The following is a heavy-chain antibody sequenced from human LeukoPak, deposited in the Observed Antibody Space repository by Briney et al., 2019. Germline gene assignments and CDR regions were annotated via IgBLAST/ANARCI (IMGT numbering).Heavy chain of an antibody. CDR3: ARLGGGGKYFDY. CDR2: MYQSGNT. J-gene: IGHJ4*02. V-gene: IGHV4-38-2*01. Sequence: SEALSLTCAVSGYFISSGYYWGWIRQPPGKGLEWIASMYQSGNTYYNPSLKTRVTISLDTSKNQFSLKLTSVTAADTAVYYCARLGGGGKYFDYWGQGTLVTVSS. CDR1: GYFISSGYY. D-gene: IGHD3-16*01.